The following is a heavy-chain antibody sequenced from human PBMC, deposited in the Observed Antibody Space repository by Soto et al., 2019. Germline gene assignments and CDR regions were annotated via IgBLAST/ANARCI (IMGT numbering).Heavy chain of an antibody. CDR1: GYTFTYFY. CDR3: ARRDSGGSFDF. J-gene: IGHJ4*02. V-gene: IGHV1-2*02. CDR2: INPKNGGT. Sequence: QVQLVQSGGETKKPGASVRVSCKTSGYTFTYFYIHWVRLAPGQGLEWMGWINPKNGGTSHAQKFRGRVTMTRDTSSSTVYMELNSLTSDDRGIYYCARRDSGGSFDFWGQGTLVTVSS. D-gene: IGHD2-15*01.